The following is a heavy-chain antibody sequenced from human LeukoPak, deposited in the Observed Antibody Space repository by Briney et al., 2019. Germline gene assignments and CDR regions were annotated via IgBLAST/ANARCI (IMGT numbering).Heavy chain of an antibody. J-gene: IGHJ3*02. Sequence: SETLSFTCAVYAGSFSGYYWSWLRQAPGKGLESLGEINNSGSTYYTPSLKSRLTISVDTSKNQFSLKLSSVTAADTAVYYCARWSSGWSATIIRDYFDIWGQGTMVTVSS. CDR1: AGSFSGYY. D-gene: IGHD6-13*01. CDR3: ARWSSGWSATIIRDYFDI. CDR2: INNSGST. V-gene: IGHV4-34*01.